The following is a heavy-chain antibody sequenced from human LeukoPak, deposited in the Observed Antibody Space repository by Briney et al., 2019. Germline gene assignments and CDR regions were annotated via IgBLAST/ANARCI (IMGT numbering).Heavy chain of an antibody. CDR3: ARGAWFDP. CDR1: GGSFSGYH. V-gene: IGHV4-34*01. CDR2: INHSGST. J-gene: IGHJ5*02. Sequence: SETLSLTCAVYGGSFSGYHWSWIRQPPGKGLEWIGEINHSGSTNYNPSLKSRVTISVDTSKSQFSLKLSSVTAADTAVYYCARGAWFDPWGQGTLVTVSS.